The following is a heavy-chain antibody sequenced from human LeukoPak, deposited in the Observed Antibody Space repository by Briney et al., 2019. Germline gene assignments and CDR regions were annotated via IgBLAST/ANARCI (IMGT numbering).Heavy chain of an antibody. CDR1: GYTFTSYA. Sequence: ASVKVSCKASGYTFTSYAMHWVRQAPGQRLEWMGWINAGNGNTKYSQKFQGRVTITRDTSASTAYMELSSLRSEDTAVYYCARDGKGILTGFDYWGQGTLVTVSS. D-gene: IGHD3-9*01. CDR2: INAGNGNT. V-gene: IGHV1-3*01. CDR3: ARDGKGILTGFDY. J-gene: IGHJ4*02.